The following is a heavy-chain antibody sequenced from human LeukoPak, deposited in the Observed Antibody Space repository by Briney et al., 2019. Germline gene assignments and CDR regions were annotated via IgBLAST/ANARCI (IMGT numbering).Heavy chain of an antibody. CDR3: ARDRWLHYFDY. J-gene: IGHJ4*02. CDR2: ISSSGSTI. D-gene: IGHD5-24*01. CDR1: GFTFSSYE. V-gene: IGHV3-48*03. Sequence: PGGSLRLSCAASGFTFSSYEMNWVRQAPGKGLEWVSYISSSGSTIYYADSVKGRFTISRDNAKNSLYLQMNSLRAEDTAVYYCARDRWLHYFDYWGQGTLVTVSS.